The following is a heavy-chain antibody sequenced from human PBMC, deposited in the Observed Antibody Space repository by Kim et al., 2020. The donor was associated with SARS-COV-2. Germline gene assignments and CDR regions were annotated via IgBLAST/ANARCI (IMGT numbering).Heavy chain of an antibody. CDR3: ATRYDILTGLNY. V-gene: IGHV3-73*01. Sequence: GASLKISCAASGFTFSGSDIHWVRQASGKGLEWVGRISSKAYTYATAYSASVKGRFTISRDDSKNTACLQMNSLKTEDTAVYYCATRYDILTGLNYWGQGTLVTVSS. D-gene: IGHD3-9*01. CDR2: ISSKAYTYAT. CDR1: GFTFSGSD. J-gene: IGHJ4*02.